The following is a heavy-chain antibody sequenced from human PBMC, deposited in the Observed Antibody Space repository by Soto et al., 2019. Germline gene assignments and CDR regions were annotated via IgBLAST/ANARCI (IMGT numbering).Heavy chain of an antibody. D-gene: IGHD3-10*01. J-gene: IGHJ6*02. Sequence: EVQLLESGGGLVQPGGSLRLSCAASGFTFSSYAMSWVRQAPGKGLEWVSRINSDGSSISYADSVKGRFTISRDNAKNTLYLQMSSLRADDTAVYYCARAAGARFGLDVWGQGTTVTVSS. CDR2: INSDGSSI. V-gene: IGHV3-74*02. CDR3: ARAAGARFGLDV. CDR1: GFTFSSYA.